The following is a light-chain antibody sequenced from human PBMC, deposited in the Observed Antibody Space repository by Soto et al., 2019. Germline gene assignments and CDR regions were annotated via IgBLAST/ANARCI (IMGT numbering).Light chain of an antibody. V-gene: IGKV3-20*01. Sequence: EIVLTQSPGTLPLSPGERATLSCRASQSVSSSYLAWYQQKPGQAPRLLIYDASSRATGIPVRFSGSGSGTDFTLTISRLEPEDFAVYYCQQYGNSRTFGQGTKVEIK. J-gene: IGKJ1*01. CDR1: QSVSSSY. CDR3: QQYGNSRT. CDR2: DAS.